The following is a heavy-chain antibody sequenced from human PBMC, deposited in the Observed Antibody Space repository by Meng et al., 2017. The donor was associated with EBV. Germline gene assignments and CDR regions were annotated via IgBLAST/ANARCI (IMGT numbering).Heavy chain of an antibody. Sequence: VQVGQSGAEVNKPGASVKVSCKASGYTFTSYDINWVRQATGQGLEWMGWMNPNSGNTGYAQKFQGRVTMTRNTSISTAYMELSSLRSEDTAVYYCARGRGVYCSGGSCYPGWFDPWGQGTLVTVSS. J-gene: IGHJ5*02. D-gene: IGHD2-15*01. V-gene: IGHV1-8*01. CDR3: ARGRGVYCSGGSCYPGWFDP. CDR2: MNPNSGNT. CDR1: GYTFTSYD.